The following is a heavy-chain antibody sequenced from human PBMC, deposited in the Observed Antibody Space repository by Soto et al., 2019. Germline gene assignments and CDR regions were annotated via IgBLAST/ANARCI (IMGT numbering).Heavy chain of an antibody. CDR3: AREVAADYYYYYYYMDV. V-gene: IGHV3-33*01. CDR1: GFTFSSYG. CDR2: IWYDGSNK. Sequence: QVQLVESGGGVVQPGRSLRLSCAASGFTFSSYGMHWVRQAPGKGLEGVAVIWYDGSNKYYADSVKGRFTISRDNSKNTLYLQMNSLRAEDTAVYYCAREVAADYYYYYYYMDVWGKGTTVTVSS. J-gene: IGHJ6*03. D-gene: IGHD2-15*01.